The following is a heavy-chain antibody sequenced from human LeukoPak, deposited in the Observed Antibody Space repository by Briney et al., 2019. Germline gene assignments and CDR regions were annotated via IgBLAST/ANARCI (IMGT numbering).Heavy chain of an antibody. J-gene: IGHJ4*02. CDR2: INPSGGST. Sequence: ASVKVTCKASGYTFTSYYMDWVRQAPGQGLEWMGIINPSGGSTSYAQKFQGRVTMTRDTSTSTVYMELSSLRSEDTAVYYCARDFKGHEYYFDYWGQGTLVTVSS. CDR3: ARDFKGHEYYFDY. CDR1: GYTFTSYY. V-gene: IGHV1-46*01.